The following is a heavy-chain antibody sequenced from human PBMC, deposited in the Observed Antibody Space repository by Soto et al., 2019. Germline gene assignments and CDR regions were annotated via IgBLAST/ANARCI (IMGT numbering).Heavy chain of an antibody. V-gene: IGHV1-18*04. CDR3: ARDYYGSGSSITFDY. CDR1: GYTFTSYG. J-gene: IGHJ4*02. Sequence: ASVEVSCKXSGYTFTSYGISWVRQAPGQGLEWMGWISAYNGNTNYAQKLQGRVTMTTDTSTSTAYMELRSLRSDDTAVYYCARDYYGSGSSITFDYWGQGTLVTVSS. D-gene: IGHD3-10*01. CDR2: ISAYNGNT.